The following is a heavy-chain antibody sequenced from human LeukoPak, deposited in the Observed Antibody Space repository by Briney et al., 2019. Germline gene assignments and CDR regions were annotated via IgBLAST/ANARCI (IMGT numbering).Heavy chain of an antibody. D-gene: IGHD2-2*01. V-gene: IGHV1-69*05. CDR2: IIPIFGTA. Sequence: GASVKVSCKASGGTFSSYAISWVRQAPGQGLEWMGGIIPIFGTANYAQKFQGRVTITTDESTSTAYMELSSLRSEDTAVYYCALDKSSTTSRFDPWGQGTLVTVSS. CDR1: GGTFSSYA. CDR3: ALDKSSTTSRFDP. J-gene: IGHJ5*02.